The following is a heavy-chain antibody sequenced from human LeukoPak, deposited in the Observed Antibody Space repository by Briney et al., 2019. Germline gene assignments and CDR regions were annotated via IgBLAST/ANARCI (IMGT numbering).Heavy chain of an antibody. D-gene: IGHD5-24*01. CDR2: ISSSGSTI. Sequence: GGSLRLSCAVSGFTFSDYYMSWIRLAPGKGLEWVSYISSSGSTIFYADSVKGRFTISRDNAKNSLYLQMNSLRAEDTAVYYCARDTDSRDGYMNFDYWGQGTLVTVSS. CDR1: GFTFSDYY. CDR3: ARDTDSRDGYMNFDY. V-gene: IGHV3-11*01. J-gene: IGHJ4*02.